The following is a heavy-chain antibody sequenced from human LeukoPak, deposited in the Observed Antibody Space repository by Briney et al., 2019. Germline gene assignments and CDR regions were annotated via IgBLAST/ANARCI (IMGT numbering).Heavy chain of an antibody. CDR3: ARRFDILPV. V-gene: IGHV4-59*11. J-gene: IGHJ6*04. D-gene: IGHD3-9*01. Sequence: SETLSLTCTVSGGSMSPHYWNWIRQPLGKELEWIASIYYTGSTYYNPSLQSRVTISVDTARSQFSLKVRSVSAADTAVYYCARRFDILPVWGKGTTVAVST. CDR1: GGSMSPHY. CDR2: IYYTGST.